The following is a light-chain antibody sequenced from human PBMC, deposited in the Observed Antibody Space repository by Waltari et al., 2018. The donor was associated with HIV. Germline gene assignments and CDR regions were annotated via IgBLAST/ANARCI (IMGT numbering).Light chain of an antibody. CDR3: QSSDSTLSGSV. CDR2: NTN. CDR1: RSNIGTHE. J-gene: IGLJ2*01. V-gene: IGLV1-40*01. Sequence: QSVLTQPPSVSGAPGQRVTLSCTGSRSNIGTHEVHWHQQLPGTAPRLLIYNTNSRPSGVPDRFSGSKSGTSASLAINGLQAEDEADYYCQSSDSTLSGSVFGGGTKLTVV.